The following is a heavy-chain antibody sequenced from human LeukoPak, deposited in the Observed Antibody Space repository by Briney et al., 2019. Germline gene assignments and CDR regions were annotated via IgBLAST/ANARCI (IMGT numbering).Heavy chain of an antibody. CDR1: GYSFTSYW. D-gene: IGHD1-1*01. CDR3: ARHVTTTATSWFDP. J-gene: IGHJ5*02. Sequence: GESLKISCKGSGYSFTSYWIGWVRQRPGKGREWMGIIYPGDSNPRYSPSFQGQVTISADKSISTAYLQWSSLKASDTAMYYCARHVTTTATSWFDPWGQGTLVTVSS. CDR2: IYPGDSNP. V-gene: IGHV5-51*01.